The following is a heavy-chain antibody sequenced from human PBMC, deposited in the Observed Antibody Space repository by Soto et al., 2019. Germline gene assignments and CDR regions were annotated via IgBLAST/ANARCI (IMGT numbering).Heavy chain of an antibody. J-gene: IGHJ4*02. CDR3: ARGDGYTVFES. Sequence: GASVKVSCKASGGTFSSYAISWVRQAPGQGLEWMGGIIPIFGTSNYAQKFQGRVTITADESTSTAYMELSSLRSEDTAVYYCARGDGYTVFESWGQGTLVIISA. V-gene: IGHV1-69*13. CDR2: IIPIFGTS. D-gene: IGHD5-12*01. CDR1: GGTFSSYA.